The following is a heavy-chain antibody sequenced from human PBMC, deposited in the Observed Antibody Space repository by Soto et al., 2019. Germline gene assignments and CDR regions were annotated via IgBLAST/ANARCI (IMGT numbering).Heavy chain of an antibody. CDR3: ASPPPYYYDSSGYYGYFQH. J-gene: IGHJ1*01. CDR1: GGTFSSYA. CDR2: IIPIFGTA. V-gene: IGHV1-69*13. D-gene: IGHD3-22*01. Sequence: GAAVKVSCKASGGTFSSYAISWVRQAPGQGLEWMVGIIPIFGTANYAQKFQGRVTITADESTSTAYMELSSLRSEDTAVYYCASPPPYYYDSSGYYGYFQHWGQGTLVTVSS.